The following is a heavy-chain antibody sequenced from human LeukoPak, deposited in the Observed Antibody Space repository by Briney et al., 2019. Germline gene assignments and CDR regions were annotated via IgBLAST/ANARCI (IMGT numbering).Heavy chain of an antibody. Sequence: GGSLRLSCGASGFTFRTYSMTWVRQAPGKGLDWVSSISSSSKHLYYADSVKGRFTISRDNAKNSLYLQMNSLRAEDTAVYYCASGLWFGEFVDAFDIWGQGTMVTVSS. CDR3: ASGLWFGEFVDAFDI. CDR1: GFTFRTYS. CDR2: ISSSSKHL. V-gene: IGHV3-21*01. J-gene: IGHJ3*02. D-gene: IGHD3-10*01.